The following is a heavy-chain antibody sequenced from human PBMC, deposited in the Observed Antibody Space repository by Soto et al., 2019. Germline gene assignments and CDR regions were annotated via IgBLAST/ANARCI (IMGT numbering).Heavy chain of an antibody. Sequence: EVQLVESGGGLVQPGGSLRLSCAASGFTFSRYDMHWVRQGTGKGLELVSGIDTTGAPYYSGSVKGRFTISRENAKNSLFLEMDSLRPGDTAVYYCARESSDWSAVDYWGQGTLVTVSS. CDR3: ARESSDWSAVDY. CDR1: GFTFSRYD. J-gene: IGHJ4*02. CDR2: IDTTGAP. D-gene: IGHD6-19*01. V-gene: IGHV3-13*05.